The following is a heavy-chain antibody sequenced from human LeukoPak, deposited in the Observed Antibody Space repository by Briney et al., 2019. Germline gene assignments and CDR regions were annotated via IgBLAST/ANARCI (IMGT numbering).Heavy chain of an antibody. V-gene: IGHV3-11*01. CDR2: ISSSGSTI. Sequence: GGSLRLSCAASGFTFSDYYMSWIRQAPGKGLEWVSYISSSGSTIYYADSVKGRFTISRDNAKNSLYLQMNSLRAEDTAVYYCARDRYCSSTSCPYYYYYYGMDVWGQGTTVTVSS. CDR3: ARDRYCSSTSCPYYYYYYGMDV. CDR1: GFTFSDYY. J-gene: IGHJ6*02. D-gene: IGHD2-2*01.